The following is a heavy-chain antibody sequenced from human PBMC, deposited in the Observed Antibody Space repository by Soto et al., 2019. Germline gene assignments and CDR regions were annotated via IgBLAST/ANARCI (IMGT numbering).Heavy chain of an antibody. J-gene: IGHJ6*02. CDR1: GFTFSNAW. D-gene: IGHD2-15*01. CDR2: IKSKTDGGTT. V-gene: IGHV3-15*01. CDR3: TTDATTRTYYYYGMDA. Sequence: PGGSLRLSCAASGFTFSNAWMSWVRQAPGKGLEWVGRIKSKTDGGTTDYAAPVKGRFTISRDDSKNTLYLQMNSLKTEDTAVYYCTTDATTRTYYYYGMDAWGQGTTVTVSS.